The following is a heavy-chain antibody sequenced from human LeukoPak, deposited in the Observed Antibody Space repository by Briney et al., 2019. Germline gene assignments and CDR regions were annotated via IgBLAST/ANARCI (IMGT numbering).Heavy chain of an antibody. CDR3: ARDSKALGDAFDI. V-gene: IGHV3-21*01. J-gene: IGHJ3*02. Sequence: PGGSLRLSCAASGLIFSKYWMTWVRQAPGKGLEWVSSISSSSYIYYADSLKGRFTISRDNAKNSLYLQMNSLRAEDTAVYYCARDSKALGDAFDIWGQGTMVTVSS. CDR2: ISSSSYI. CDR1: GLIFSKYW.